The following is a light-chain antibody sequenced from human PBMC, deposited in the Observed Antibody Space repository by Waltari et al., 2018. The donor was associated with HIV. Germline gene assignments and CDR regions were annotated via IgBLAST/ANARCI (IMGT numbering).Light chain of an antibody. CDR2: GAS. CDR3: QQYGSSPLT. CDR1: EIVSSGY. J-gene: IGKJ4*01. V-gene: IGKV3-20*01. Sequence: VLTQSPDIVSLSPGERATLSCRAAEIVSSGYLAWYQQKPGQAPRLLIYGASIRASGIPDRFGGSGSGTDFTLIISRLEPEDFAVYFCQQYGSSPLTFGGGTKVEIK.